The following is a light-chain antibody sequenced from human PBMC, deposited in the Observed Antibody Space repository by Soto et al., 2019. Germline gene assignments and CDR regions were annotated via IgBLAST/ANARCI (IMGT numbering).Light chain of an antibody. J-gene: IGKJ1*01. V-gene: IGKV1-9*01. CDR1: QDVSSY. CDR2: AAS. Sequence: IQLTQSPSSLSASVGDRVTITCRASQDVSSYLAWYQQKPGKAPKLLIYAASILQSGVPSRFSGSGSETDFTLTINSLQPEDFATYYCLQVNSFPRTFGQGTKVDIK. CDR3: LQVNSFPRT.